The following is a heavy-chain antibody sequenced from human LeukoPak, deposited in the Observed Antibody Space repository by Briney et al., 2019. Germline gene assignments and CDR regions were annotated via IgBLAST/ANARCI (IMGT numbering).Heavy chain of an antibody. J-gene: IGHJ4*03. V-gene: IGHV3-33*01. CDR1: GLTFSSYV. D-gene: IGHD6-25*01. CDR3: ARDIERHPYCYLDY. CDR2: IWYDGSNK. Sequence: VRSLRLSCAAAGLTFSSYVMHWVRQAPGKGLEWVAVIWYDGSNKYYADSVKGRFTISRDNSKNTLYLQMNSLRAEDTAVYYCARDIERHPYCYLDYWGQGTLVTVSS.